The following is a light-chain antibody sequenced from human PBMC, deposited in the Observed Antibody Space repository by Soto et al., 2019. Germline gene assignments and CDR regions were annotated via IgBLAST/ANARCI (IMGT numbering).Light chain of an antibody. Sequence: EIVMTQSPATLSVSPGERATLSCRASQSVSSNLAWYQQKPGQAPRLLIYDASTRATGIPARFSGSGSGTEFTLTISSLQSEDFAVYYCQQCNNWAFTFGAGTKVDIK. CDR1: QSVSSN. J-gene: IGKJ3*01. V-gene: IGKV3D-15*01. CDR3: QQCNNWAFT. CDR2: DAS.